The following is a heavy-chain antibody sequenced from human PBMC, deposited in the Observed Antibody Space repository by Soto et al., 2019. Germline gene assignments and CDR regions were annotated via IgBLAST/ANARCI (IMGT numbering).Heavy chain of an antibody. CDR3: ARHHCSSGSCSSFYFDY. Sequence: GESLKISCKGSGYSFTSYWIGWVRQMPGKGLEWMGIIYPGDSDTRHSPSFQGQVTISADKSISTAYLQWSSLKASDTAMYYCARHHCSSGSCSSFYFDYWGQGTPVTVTS. V-gene: IGHV5-51*01. CDR2: IYPGDSDT. J-gene: IGHJ4*02. CDR1: GYSFTSYW. D-gene: IGHD2-15*01.